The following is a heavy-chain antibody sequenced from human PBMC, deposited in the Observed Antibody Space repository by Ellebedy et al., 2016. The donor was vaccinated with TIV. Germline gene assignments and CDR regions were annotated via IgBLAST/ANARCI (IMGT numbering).Heavy chain of an antibody. Sequence: MPSETLSLTCAVYGGSFSGYYWSWIRQPPGKGLEWIGEINHSGSTNYNPSLKSRVTISVDTSKNQFSLKLSSVTAADTAVYYCARMYSSGWYEGDYWGQGTLVTVSS. J-gene: IGHJ4*02. CDR3: ARMYSSGWYEGDY. D-gene: IGHD6-19*01. V-gene: IGHV4-34*01. CDR2: INHSGST. CDR1: GGSFSGYY.